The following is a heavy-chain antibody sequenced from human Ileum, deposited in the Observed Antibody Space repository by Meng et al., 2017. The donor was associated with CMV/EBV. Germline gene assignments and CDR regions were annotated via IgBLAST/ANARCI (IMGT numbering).Heavy chain of an antibody. V-gene: IGHV4-59*01. CDR2: FYYSRNT. D-gene: IGHD2-2*01. CDR1: GGSISTYY. CDR3: AKGCSSTSCYYDY. Sequence: SETLSLTCTVSGGSISTYYWTWIRQPPGKGLELIGYFYYSRNTNYNPSLKSRVTISVDAPKNQFSLRLSSVIAADTAVYYCAKGCSSTSCYYDYWGQGTLVTVSS. J-gene: IGHJ4*02.